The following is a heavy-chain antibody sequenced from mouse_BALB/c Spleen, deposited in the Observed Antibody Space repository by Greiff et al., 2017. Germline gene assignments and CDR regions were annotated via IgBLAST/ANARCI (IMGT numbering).Heavy chain of an antibody. Sequence: VKVVESAAELARPGASVKMSCKASGYTFTSYTMHWVKQRPGQGLEWIGYINPSSGYTEYNQKFKDKTTLTADKSSSTAYMQLSSLTSEDSAVYYCARGAFAYWGQGTLVTVSA. CDR3: ARGAFAY. V-gene: IGHV1-4*02. J-gene: IGHJ3*01. CDR2: INPSSGYT. CDR1: GYTFTSYT.